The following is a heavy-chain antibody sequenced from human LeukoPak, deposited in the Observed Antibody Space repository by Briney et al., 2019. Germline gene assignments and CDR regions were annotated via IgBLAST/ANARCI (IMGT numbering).Heavy chain of an antibody. J-gene: IGHJ3*02. D-gene: IGHD6-6*01. V-gene: IGHV3-21*01. CDR3: ARIEGSRSIAARPDAFDI. CDR2: ISSSSSYI. Sequence: GGSLRLSCAASGFTFSSYAMSWVRQAPGKGLEWVSSISSSSSYIYYADSVKGRFTISRDNAKNSLYLQMNSLRAEDTAVYYCARIEGSRSIAARPDAFDIWGQGTMVTVSS. CDR1: GFTFSSYA.